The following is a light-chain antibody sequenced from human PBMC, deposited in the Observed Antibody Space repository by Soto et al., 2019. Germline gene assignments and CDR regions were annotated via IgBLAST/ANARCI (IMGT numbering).Light chain of an antibody. CDR2: EGV. J-gene: IGLJ1*01. Sequence: QSVLTQPASVSGSPGQSITITCTGSASNIGGYNLVSWYQHHAGKAPKVIIYEGVKRPSGVSNRFSGFKSGTTASLTISGLQAEDEADYFCSSYTSSSTVFGTGTKVTVL. CDR3: SSYTSSSTV. V-gene: IGLV2-14*02. CDR1: ASNIGGYNL.